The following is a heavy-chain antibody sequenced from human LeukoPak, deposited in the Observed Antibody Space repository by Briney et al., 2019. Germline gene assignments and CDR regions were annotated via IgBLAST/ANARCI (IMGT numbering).Heavy chain of an antibody. CDR1: GFTFSSYG. V-gene: IGHV3-30*02. Sequence: PGGSLRLSCAASGFTFSSYGMHWVRQAPGKGLEWVAFIRYDGSGKYYADSVKGRFTISRDNAKNTLYLQMNSLRAEDTAVYYCARDAYYYGSGIYYYYMDVWGKGTTVTISS. CDR2: IRYDGSGK. D-gene: IGHD3-10*01. CDR3: ARDAYYYGSGIYYYYMDV. J-gene: IGHJ6*03.